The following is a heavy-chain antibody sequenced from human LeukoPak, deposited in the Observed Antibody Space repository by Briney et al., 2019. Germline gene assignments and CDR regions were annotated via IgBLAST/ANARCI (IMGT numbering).Heavy chain of an antibody. D-gene: IGHD3-3*01. V-gene: IGHV4-39*01. CDR1: GGSISSSSSY. CDR2: IYYSGST. CDR3: ARQRAYFGVVTYLVYFDY. Sequence: SETLSLTCTVSGGSISSSSSYWGWIRQPPGKGLEWIGSIYYSGSTYYNPSLKSRVTISVDTSKNQFSLKLSSVTAADTAVYYCARQRAYFGVVTYLVYFDYWGQGTLVTVSS. J-gene: IGHJ4*02.